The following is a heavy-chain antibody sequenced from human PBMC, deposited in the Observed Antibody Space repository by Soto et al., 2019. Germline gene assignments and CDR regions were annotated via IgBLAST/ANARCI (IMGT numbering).Heavy chain of an antibody. CDR3: ARRGGEGGDYHDY. Sequence: QVQLQESGPGLVKPSQTLSLTCTVFGGSISSGGYYWSWIRQHPGKGLEWIGSIHYSGSAYYNPSLKGRVTISVDTSKSQFAPKLTSVTAADGAVYFCARRGGEGGDYHDYWGQGTLVTVSS. CDR2: IHYSGSA. J-gene: IGHJ4*02. CDR1: GGSISSGGYY. V-gene: IGHV4-31*03. D-gene: IGHD2-21*01.